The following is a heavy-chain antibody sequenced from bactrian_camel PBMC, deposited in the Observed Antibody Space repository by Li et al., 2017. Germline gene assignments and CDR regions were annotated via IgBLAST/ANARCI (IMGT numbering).Heavy chain of an antibody. Sequence: HVQLVESGGGSVQAGGSLRLSCAASGVRDPNYCMGWFRQRPGKAREDVAAIWTVRSRTRYADSVAGRFTISQDNTRNIVYLQMNNPQPEDTAVYYCAADGDQRDCAGGYLGQGTQVTVS. V-gene: IGHV3-3*01. CDR1: GVRDPNYC. CDR3: AADGDQRDCAGGY. D-gene: IGHD5*01. J-gene: IGHJ6*01. CDR2: IWTVRSRT.